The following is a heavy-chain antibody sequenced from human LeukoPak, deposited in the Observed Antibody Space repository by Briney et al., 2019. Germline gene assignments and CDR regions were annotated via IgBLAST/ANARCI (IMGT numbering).Heavy chain of an antibody. Sequence: SVKVSCKASGGTFNSSGISWVRQAPGQGLEWMGGIISFFGAAHYIQKFQGRLTITADEFTSTAYMELSSLTSEDTAVYYCTRDPSVDYDLLSHWFDPWGQGTLVTVSS. J-gene: IGHJ5*02. CDR1: GGTFNSSG. D-gene: IGHD3-9*01. V-gene: IGHV1-69*13. CDR2: IISFFGAA. CDR3: TRDPSVDYDLLSHWFDP.